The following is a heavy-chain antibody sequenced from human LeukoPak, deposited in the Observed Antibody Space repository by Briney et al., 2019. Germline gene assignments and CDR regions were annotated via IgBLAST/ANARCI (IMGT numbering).Heavy chain of an antibody. CDR1: AFTFNTYA. CDR3: GRVGCTGGICKLYAYYATDV. J-gene: IGHJ6*02. D-gene: IGHD2-15*01. CDR2: IWYDGSDK. Sequence: GGSLRLSCAASAFTFNTYAMHGVRQAPGKGLEWVAIIWYDGSDKYYADSVRGRFTISRDNSKNTLYLQMNSLRAEDTAVYYCGRVGCTGGICKLYAYYATDVWGQGTTVTVSS. V-gene: IGHV3-33*01.